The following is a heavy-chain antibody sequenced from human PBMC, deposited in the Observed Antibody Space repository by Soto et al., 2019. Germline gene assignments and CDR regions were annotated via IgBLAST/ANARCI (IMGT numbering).Heavy chain of an antibody. Sequence: QVQLVQSGAEVKKPGASVKVSCKASGYTFTSYGISWVRQAPGQGLEWMGWISAYNGNTNYAQKLQGRVTMTTDTSTSTAYMELRSLRSDDTAVYYCARDKRYSSSSDFRDYYYGMDVWGQGTTVTVSS. J-gene: IGHJ6*02. D-gene: IGHD6-6*01. CDR3: ARDKRYSSSSDFRDYYYGMDV. V-gene: IGHV1-18*01. CDR1: GYTFTSYG. CDR2: ISAYNGNT.